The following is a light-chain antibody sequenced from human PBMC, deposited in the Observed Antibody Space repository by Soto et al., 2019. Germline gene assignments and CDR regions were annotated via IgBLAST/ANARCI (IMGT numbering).Light chain of an antibody. J-gene: IGKJ2*01. CDR2: KAS. Sequence: DIQMTQSPSTLSASVGDRVTITYRASQSISSWLAWYQQKPGKAPKLLIYKASSLESGVPSRFSGSGSGTEFTLTISSLQPDDFATYYCQQYYSSSPYTFGQGTKLEIK. CDR1: QSISSW. CDR3: QQYYSSSPYT. V-gene: IGKV1-5*03.